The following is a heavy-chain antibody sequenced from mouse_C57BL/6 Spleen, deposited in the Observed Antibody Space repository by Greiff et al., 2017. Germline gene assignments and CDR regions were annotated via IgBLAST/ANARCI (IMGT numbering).Heavy chain of an antibody. J-gene: IGHJ4*01. V-gene: IGHV5-2*01. CDR1: EYEFPSHD. CDR2: INSDGGST. D-gene: IGHD3-3*01. CDR3: ARQGLGDAMDY. Sequence: EVKLMESGGGLVQPGESLKLSCESNEYEFPSHDMSWVRKTPEKRLELVAAINSDGGSTYYPDTMGRRFIISRDNTKTTLYLQMSSLRSEDTALYYWARQGLGDAMDYWGQGTSVTVSS.